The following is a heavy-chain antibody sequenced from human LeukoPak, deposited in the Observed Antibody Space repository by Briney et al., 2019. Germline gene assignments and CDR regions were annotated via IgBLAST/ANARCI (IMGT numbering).Heavy chain of an antibody. D-gene: IGHD1-1*01. Sequence: GGSLRLSCAASGFTFDDYAMHWVRQAPGKGLEWVSGISWNSGSIGYADSVKGRFTISRDNAKNSLYLQMNSLRVDDTAVYYCARALEYWGQGTLVTVSS. CDR3: ARALEY. V-gene: IGHV3-9*01. CDR2: ISWNSGSI. J-gene: IGHJ4*02. CDR1: GFTFDDYA.